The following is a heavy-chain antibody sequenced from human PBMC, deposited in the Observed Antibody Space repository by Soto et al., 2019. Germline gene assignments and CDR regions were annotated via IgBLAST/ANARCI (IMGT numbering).Heavy chain of an antibody. J-gene: IGHJ3*02. V-gene: IGHV3-74*01. D-gene: IGHD3-22*01. Sequence: EVQLVESGGGLVQPGGSLRHSCAASGFTLSSFWMHWVRQVPGKGLVWVSRINSAGSSTDYADSVKGRFTISRDNAKNTLYLQMNSLRVEDTAVYYCSRVHSSGYYAFDIWGQGTMVTVSS. CDR2: INSAGSST. CDR3: SRVHSSGYYAFDI. CDR1: GFTLSSFW.